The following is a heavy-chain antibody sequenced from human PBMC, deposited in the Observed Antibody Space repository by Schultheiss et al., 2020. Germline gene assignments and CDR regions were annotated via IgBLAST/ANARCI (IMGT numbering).Heavy chain of an antibody. J-gene: IGHJ1*01. CDR2: IYWDDDK. CDR1: GFSLTTGRVG. V-gene: IGHV2-5*02. Sequence: SGPTLVKPTQTLALTCTFSGFSLTTGRVGVGWIRQSPGKALEWLALIYWDDDKRYSPSLKSRLTITKDTSKNQVVLTMTNMDPVDTATYYCAHRILTHFQHWGQGTLVTVSS. CDR3: AHRILTHFQH.